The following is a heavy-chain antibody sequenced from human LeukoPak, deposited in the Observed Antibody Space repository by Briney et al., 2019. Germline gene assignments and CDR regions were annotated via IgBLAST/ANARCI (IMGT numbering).Heavy chain of an antibody. Sequence: PGGSLRLSCAASGFTFSSYWMSWVRQAPGKGLEWVANIKQDGSEKYYVDSVKGRFTISRDNAKNSLYLQTNSLRAEDTAVYYCARESGVWYGGNLLIYFDYWGQGTLVTVSS. CDR3: ARESGVWYGGNLLIYFDY. V-gene: IGHV3-7*01. D-gene: IGHD4-23*01. CDR2: IKQDGSEK. J-gene: IGHJ4*02. CDR1: GFTFSSYW.